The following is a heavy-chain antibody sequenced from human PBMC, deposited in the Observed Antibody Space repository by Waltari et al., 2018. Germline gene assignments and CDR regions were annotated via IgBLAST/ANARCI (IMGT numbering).Heavy chain of an antibody. D-gene: IGHD3-3*01. CDR3: ARVRFLEWLPGGDYGMDV. Sequence: EVQLLESGGGLVQPGGSLRLSCAASGFTFSSYAMSWVRQAPGKGLEWVSAISGSGGNTNYAQKLQGRVTMTTDTSTSTAYMELRSLRSDDTAVYYCARVRFLEWLPGGDYGMDVWGQGTTVTVSS. V-gene: IGHV3-23*01. CDR2: ISGSGGNT. J-gene: IGHJ6*02. CDR1: GFTFSSYA.